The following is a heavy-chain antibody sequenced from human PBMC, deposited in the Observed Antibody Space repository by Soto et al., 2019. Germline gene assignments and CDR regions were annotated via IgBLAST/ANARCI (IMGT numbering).Heavy chain of an antibody. CDR1: GFTFSGSA. Sequence: GGSLRLSCAASGFTFSGSAMHWVRQASGKGLEWVGRIRSKANSYATAYAASVKGRFTISRDDSKNTAYLQMNSLETEDTAVYYCTRDRYIEYYDFWSGYFPGKTPDYWGQGTLVTVSS. CDR3: TRDRYIEYYDFWSGYFPGKTPDY. CDR2: IRSKANSYAT. D-gene: IGHD3-3*01. J-gene: IGHJ4*02. V-gene: IGHV3-73*01.